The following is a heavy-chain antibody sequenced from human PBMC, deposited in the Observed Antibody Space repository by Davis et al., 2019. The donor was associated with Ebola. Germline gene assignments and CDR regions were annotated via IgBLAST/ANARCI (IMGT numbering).Heavy chain of an antibody. J-gene: IGHJ6*04. V-gene: IGHV3-30-3*01. Sequence: GESLKISCAASGFTFSSYAMHWVRQAPGKGLEWVAVISYDGSNKYYADSVKGRFTISRDNSKNTLYLQMNSLRAEDTAVYYCARPMGDNGVWVYYYGTDVWGKGTTVSVSS. CDR3: ARPMGDNGVWVYYYGTDV. D-gene: IGHD2-8*01. CDR1: GFTFSSYA. CDR2: ISYDGSNK.